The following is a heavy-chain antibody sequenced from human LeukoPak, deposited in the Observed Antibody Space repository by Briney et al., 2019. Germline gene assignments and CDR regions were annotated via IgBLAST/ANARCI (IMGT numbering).Heavy chain of an antibody. CDR1: GFTFSSYG. Sequence: PGRSLRLSCAASGFTFSSYGMHWVLQAPGKGLEWVAVISYDGSNKYYADSVKGRFTISRDNSKNTLYLQMNSLRAEDTAVYYCAKDELELRGNYFDYWGQGTLVTVSS. CDR2: ISYDGSNK. J-gene: IGHJ4*02. CDR3: AKDELELRGNYFDY. D-gene: IGHD1-7*01. V-gene: IGHV3-30*18.